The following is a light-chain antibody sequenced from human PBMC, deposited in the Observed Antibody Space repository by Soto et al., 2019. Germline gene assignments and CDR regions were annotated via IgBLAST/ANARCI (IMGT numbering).Light chain of an antibody. CDR2: DAS. V-gene: IGKV1-5*01. CDR3: QQYNSYSQT. CDR1: QSISSW. J-gene: IGKJ1*01. Sequence: DIQMTQSPSTLSASLGDRVTITCRASQSISSWLAWYQQKPGKAPKLLIYDASSLQSGVPSRFRGSGSGTEFTLTISSLPPDDFAAYYCQQYNSYSQTFGQGTKVDIK.